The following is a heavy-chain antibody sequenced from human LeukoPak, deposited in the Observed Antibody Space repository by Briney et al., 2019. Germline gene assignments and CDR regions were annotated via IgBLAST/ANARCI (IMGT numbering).Heavy chain of an antibody. D-gene: IGHD3-22*01. J-gene: IGHJ4*02. Sequence: GGSLRLSCAASGFTFSSYGMHWVRQAPGKGLEWVAVISYDGSNKYYADSVKGRFTISRDNSKNTLYLQMNRLRAEDTAVYYCAKDQPVYDSSGYFDYWGQGTLVTVSS. CDR3: AKDQPVYDSSGYFDY. V-gene: IGHV3-30*18. CDR1: GFTFSSYG. CDR2: ISYDGSNK.